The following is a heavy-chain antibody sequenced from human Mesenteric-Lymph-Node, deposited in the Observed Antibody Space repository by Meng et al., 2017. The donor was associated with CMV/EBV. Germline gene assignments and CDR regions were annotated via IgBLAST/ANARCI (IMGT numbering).Heavy chain of an antibody. Sequence: SETLSLTCNVSGDSMNNYYWSWIRQPPGKGLEWIGYIFYTGTSNYNPSLKSRVTMSVDTSKNQFSLRLSSVTAADTAVYFCVRNRVLITGARGYWFDPWGQGTLVTVSS. CDR1: GDSMNNYY. CDR2: IFYTGTS. J-gene: IGHJ5*02. V-gene: IGHV4-59*01. D-gene: IGHD1-7*01. CDR3: VRNRVLITGARGYWFDP.